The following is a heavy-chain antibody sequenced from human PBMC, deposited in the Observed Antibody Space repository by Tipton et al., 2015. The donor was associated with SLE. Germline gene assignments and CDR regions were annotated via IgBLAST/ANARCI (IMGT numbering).Heavy chain of an antibody. J-gene: IGHJ4*02. Sequence: TLSLTCTVSGASISDYYWTWIRQFPGKGLEWIGNIYTSETTNYNPSLKSRVTISVDTSKNQFSLKLSSVTAADTAVYYCARMGISYGKYHFDYWGQGTLVTVSS. CDR1: GASISDYY. CDR3: ARMGISYGKYHFDY. CDR2: IYTSETT. D-gene: IGHD5-18*01. V-gene: IGHV4-4*09.